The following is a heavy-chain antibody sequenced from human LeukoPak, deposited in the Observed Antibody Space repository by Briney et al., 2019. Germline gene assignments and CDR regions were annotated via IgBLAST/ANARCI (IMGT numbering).Heavy chain of an antibody. Sequence: SETLSLTCAVYGGSFSGYYWSWIRQPPGKGLEWIGEINHSGSTNYNPSLKSRVTISVDTSKNQFSLKLSSVTAADTAVYYCARGRGAYYYGSGGPSGYWGQGTLVTVSS. CDR3: ARGRGAYYYGSGGPSGY. J-gene: IGHJ4*02. CDR1: GGSFSGYY. CDR2: INHSGST. D-gene: IGHD3-10*01. V-gene: IGHV4-34*01.